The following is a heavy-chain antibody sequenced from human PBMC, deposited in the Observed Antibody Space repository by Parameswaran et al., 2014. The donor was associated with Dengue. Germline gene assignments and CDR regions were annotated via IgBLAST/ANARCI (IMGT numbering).Heavy chain of an antibody. V-gene: IGHV3-33*01. D-gene: IGHD3-22*01. Sequence: WIRQPPGKGLEWVAVIWYDGSNKYYADSVKGRFTISRDNSKNTLYLQMNSLRAEDTAVYYCARGRAIVVAPYYYGMDVWGQGTTVHRLL. CDR3: ARGRAIVVAPYYYGMDV. CDR2: IWYDGSNK. J-gene: IGHJ6*02.